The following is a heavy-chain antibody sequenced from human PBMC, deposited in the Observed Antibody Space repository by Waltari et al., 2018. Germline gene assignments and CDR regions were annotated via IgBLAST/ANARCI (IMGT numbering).Heavy chain of an antibody. D-gene: IGHD2-8*01. CDR2: TNHSGNI. V-gene: IGHV4-34*01. Sequence: QVQLQQWGAGLFKPSETLSLTCAVYGGSFSGYYWSWIRQPPGKGLDWIGETNHSGNIIYTPSLKSLVTISVGTSKNQFSLKLSSVTAADTDVYYCASGALIVLMVYASRGSWFDRWGQGTLVTVSS. J-gene: IGHJ5*02. CDR1: GGSFSGYY. CDR3: ASGALIVLMVYASRGSWFDR.